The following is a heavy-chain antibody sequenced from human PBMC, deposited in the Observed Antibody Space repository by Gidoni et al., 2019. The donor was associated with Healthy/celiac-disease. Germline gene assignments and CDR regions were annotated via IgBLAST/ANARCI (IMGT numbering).Heavy chain of an antibody. CDR1: GGSSSSYY. J-gene: IGHJ4*02. V-gene: IGHV4-59*01. Sequence: QVQLQESGPGLVKPSETLSRTCTVSGGSSSSYYWSWIRQPPGKGLEGIGYIYYSGSTNYNPSLTRRVTISVDTSKNQFSLKLSSVTAADTAVYYCARGVLLWFGELLPTGWDYWGQGTLVTVSS. CDR3: ARGVLLWFGELLPTGWDY. CDR2: IYYSGST. D-gene: IGHD3-10*01.